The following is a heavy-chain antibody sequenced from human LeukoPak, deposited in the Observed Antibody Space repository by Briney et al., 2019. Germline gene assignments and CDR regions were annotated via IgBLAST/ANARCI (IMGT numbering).Heavy chain of an antibody. Sequence: GGSLRLSCAASGFTFSSYWMHWVRQAPGKGLVWVSRINSDGSSTSYADSVKGRFTISRDNAKNTLYLQMNSLRAEDTAVYYCARDLRMGYYGSGSCFAYRGQGTLVTVSS. J-gene: IGHJ4*02. CDR2: INSDGSST. CDR3: ARDLRMGYYGSGSCFAY. CDR1: GFTFSSYW. V-gene: IGHV3-74*01. D-gene: IGHD3-10*01.